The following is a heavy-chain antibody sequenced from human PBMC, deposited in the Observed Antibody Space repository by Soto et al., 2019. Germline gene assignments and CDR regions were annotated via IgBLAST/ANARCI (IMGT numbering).Heavy chain of an antibody. CDR3: AKDSFINLRGYDSY. CDR2: ISGSGDST. CDR1: GFTFSTYA. J-gene: IGHJ4*02. D-gene: IGHD5-12*01. Sequence: EVQLLESGGGLVQPGGSLRLSCAASGFTFSTYAMIWVRQAPGKGLEWVSAISGSGDSTYYADSVKGRFTISRDNSKNTLYLQMSSLRAEDTAIYYRAKDSFINLRGYDSYWGQGTLVTVSS. V-gene: IGHV3-23*01.